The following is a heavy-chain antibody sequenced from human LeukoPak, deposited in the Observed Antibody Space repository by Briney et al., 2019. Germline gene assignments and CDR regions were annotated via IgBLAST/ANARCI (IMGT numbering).Heavy chain of an antibody. CDR1: GGSISSYY. J-gene: IGHJ4*02. CDR2: IYYSGST. CDR3: ARRSFAARPRAFDY. Sequence: SETLSLTCTGSGGSISSYYWSWIRQPPGKGLEWIGYIYYSGSTNYNPSLKSRVTISVDTSKNQFSLKLSSVTAADTAVYYCARRSFAARPRAFDYWGQGTLVTVSS. V-gene: IGHV4-59*12. D-gene: IGHD6-6*01.